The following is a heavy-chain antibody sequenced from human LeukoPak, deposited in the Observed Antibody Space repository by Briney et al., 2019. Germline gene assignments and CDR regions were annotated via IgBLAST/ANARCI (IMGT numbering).Heavy chain of an antibody. J-gene: IGHJ4*02. D-gene: IGHD3-3*01. CDR3: ARDYTYDFWSGSYYFDY. CDR1: GFTFSSYA. CDR2: ISYDGSNK. V-gene: IGHV3-30-3*01. Sequence: GGSLRLSCAAPGFTFSSYAMHWVRQAPGKGLKWVAVISYDGSNKYYADSVKGRFTISRDNSKNTLYLQMNSLRAEDTAVYYCARDYTYDFWSGSYYFDYWGQGTLVTVSS.